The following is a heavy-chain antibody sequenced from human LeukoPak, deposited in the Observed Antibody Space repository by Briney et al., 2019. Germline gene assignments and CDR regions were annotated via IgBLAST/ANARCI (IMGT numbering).Heavy chain of an antibody. Sequence: GGSLRLSCAASGFTFSSHAMTWVRQAPGKGLEWVSNIKHDGSEKYYVDSVKGRFIISRDNAKNSLSLQMNSLRAEDTALYYCRTLYDSRGYQSDYWGQGTLVTVSS. V-gene: IGHV3-7*01. D-gene: IGHD3-22*01. CDR1: GFTFSSHA. CDR3: RTLYDSRGYQSDY. CDR2: IKHDGSEK. J-gene: IGHJ4*02.